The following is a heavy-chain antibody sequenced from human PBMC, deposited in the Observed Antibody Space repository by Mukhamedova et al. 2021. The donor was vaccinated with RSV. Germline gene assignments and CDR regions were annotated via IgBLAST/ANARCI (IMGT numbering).Heavy chain of an antibody. CDR2: IYSGGSST. V-gene: IGHV3-23*03. Sequence: GLEWVSVIYSGGSSTYYADSVKGRFTISRDNSKNTLYLQMNSLRAEDTAVYYCAKSRAVRGATGYYYYYMDVWGQGTTVTVPS. CDR3: AKSRAVRGATGYYYYYMDV. J-gene: IGHJ6*03. D-gene: IGHD3-10*01.